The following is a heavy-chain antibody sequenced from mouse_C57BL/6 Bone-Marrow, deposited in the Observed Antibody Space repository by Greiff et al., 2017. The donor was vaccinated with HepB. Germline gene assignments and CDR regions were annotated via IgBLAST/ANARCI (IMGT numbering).Heavy chain of an antibody. Sequence: VQLKESGAELVRPGASVKLSCKASGYTFTDYYINWVKQRPGQGLEWIARIYPGSGNTYYNEKFKGKATLTAEKSYSTAYMQLSSLTSEDSAVYFCALTTVVATLYYFDYWGQGTTLTVSS. CDR1: GYTFTDYY. D-gene: IGHD1-1*01. CDR2: IYPGSGNT. CDR3: ALTTVVATLYYFDY. J-gene: IGHJ2*01. V-gene: IGHV1-76*01.